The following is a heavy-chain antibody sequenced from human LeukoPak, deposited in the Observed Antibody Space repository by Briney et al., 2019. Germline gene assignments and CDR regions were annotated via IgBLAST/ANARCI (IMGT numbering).Heavy chain of an antibody. V-gene: IGHV3-74*03. CDR3: ARDSDWILFDY. Sequence: GGSLRLSCAASGFTFNTYWMHWVRQAPGKGLVWVARVHREGTTTAYADSVKGRFTISRDNAKNTLYLQMTNLRAEDTVVYYCARDSDWILFDYWGRGTLVTVSS. CDR1: GFTFNTYW. D-gene: IGHD3/OR15-3a*01. CDR2: VHREGTTT. J-gene: IGHJ4*02.